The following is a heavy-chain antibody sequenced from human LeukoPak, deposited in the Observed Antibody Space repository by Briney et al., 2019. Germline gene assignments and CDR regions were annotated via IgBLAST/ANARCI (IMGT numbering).Heavy chain of an antibody. Sequence: ASVKVSCKASEYTFTTYDINWVRQAPGQGLEWMGWLNPQSGNTGYAQKFQGRVTMTRDTSIHTGYMELSNLRSEDTAVYYCARVSSFYGSSGYAVDIRGQATKVTDPS. CDR2: LNPQSGNT. J-gene: IGHJ3*02. CDR3: ARVSSFYGSSGYAVDI. CDR1: EYTFTTYD. D-gene: IGHD3-22*01. V-gene: IGHV1-8*01.